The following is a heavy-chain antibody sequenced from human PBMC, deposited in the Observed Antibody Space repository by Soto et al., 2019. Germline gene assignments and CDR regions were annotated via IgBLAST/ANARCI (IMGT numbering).Heavy chain of an antibody. D-gene: IGHD2-15*01. V-gene: IGHV3-33*01. CDR1: GFTFSSYG. CDR2: IWYAGSNK. J-gene: IGHJ4*02. CDR3: AREVVCSGGSCYSGPVDY. Sequence: QVQLVESGGGVVQPGRSLRLSCAASGFTFSSYGMHWVRQAPGKGLAWAAVIWYAGSNKYYADSVKGRFTISRDSSKNTLYLQMNSLRAEDTAVYYCAREVVCSGGSCYSGPVDYWGQGTLVNVSS.